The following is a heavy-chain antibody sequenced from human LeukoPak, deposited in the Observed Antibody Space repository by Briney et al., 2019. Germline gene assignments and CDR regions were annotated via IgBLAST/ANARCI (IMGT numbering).Heavy chain of an antibody. CDR3: ATIKRGNIYGYFDF. Sequence: SETLSLTCSVSDVSISSRYWSWLRQPPGKGLEWIAYMRDTVNTKDNPSFKSRLTLSADTSKNQFSLRLSSVTAADSAVYYCATIKRGNIYGYFDFWGQGILVTVSS. CDR1: DVSISSRY. V-gene: IGHV4-59*11. D-gene: IGHD5-18*01. J-gene: IGHJ4*02. CDR2: MRDTVNT.